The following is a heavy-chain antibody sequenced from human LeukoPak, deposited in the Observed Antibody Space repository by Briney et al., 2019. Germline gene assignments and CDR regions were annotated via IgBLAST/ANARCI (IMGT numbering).Heavy chain of an antibody. Sequence: PGGSLRLSCAASGFTFSNYEMNWVRQAPGKGLEWLSYISSSSGTIYYADSVKGRFTISRDNAKNSLYLQMNSLRDGDTAVYYCARLSRSFDDWGQGTLVTVSS. CDR1: GFTFSNYE. CDR3: ARLSRSFDD. J-gene: IGHJ4*02. V-gene: IGHV3-48*03. CDR2: ISSSSGTI.